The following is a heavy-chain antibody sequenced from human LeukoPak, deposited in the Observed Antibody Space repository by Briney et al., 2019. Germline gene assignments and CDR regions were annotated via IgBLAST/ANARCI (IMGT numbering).Heavy chain of an antibody. Sequence: GASVKVSCKASGYTFTSYAMHWVRQAPGQRLEWMGWINGGSDNAKYLQKFQGRVTISRDTSASTAYMKLSSLRSEDTAVYYCARSLGSHNFDYWGQGTLVTVSS. CDR1: GYTFTSYA. J-gene: IGHJ4*02. CDR2: INGGSDNA. CDR3: ARSLGSHNFDY. D-gene: IGHD3-10*01. V-gene: IGHV1-3*01.